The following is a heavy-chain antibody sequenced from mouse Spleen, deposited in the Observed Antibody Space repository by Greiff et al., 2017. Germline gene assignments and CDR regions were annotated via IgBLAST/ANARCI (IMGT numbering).Heavy chain of an antibody. D-gene: IGHD1-1*01. V-gene: IGHV5-9*01. Sequence: EVMLVESGGGLVKLGGSLKLSCAASGFTFSSYAMSWVRQTPEKRLEWVATISSGGGNTYYPDSVKGRFTISRDNAKNTLYLQMSSLKSEDTAMYYCARRAVGYFDYWGQGTTLTVSS. CDR3: ARRAVGYFDY. CDR2: ISSGGGNT. CDR1: GFTFSSYA. J-gene: IGHJ2*01.